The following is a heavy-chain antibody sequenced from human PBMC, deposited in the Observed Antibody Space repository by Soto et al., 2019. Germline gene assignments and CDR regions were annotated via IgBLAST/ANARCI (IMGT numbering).Heavy chain of an antibody. V-gene: IGHV3-30*03. CDR2: ISYDGSNK. D-gene: IGHD4-4*01. CDR1: GFTFSSYG. CDR3: ARDGNYDFDY. Sequence: QVQLVESGGDVVQPGRSLRLSCAASGFTFSSYGMHWVRQAPGKGLEWVAVISYDGSNKYYADSVKGRFTISRDNSKNTLYLQMNSLRAEDTAVYYCARDGNYDFDYWGQGTLVTVSS. J-gene: IGHJ4*02.